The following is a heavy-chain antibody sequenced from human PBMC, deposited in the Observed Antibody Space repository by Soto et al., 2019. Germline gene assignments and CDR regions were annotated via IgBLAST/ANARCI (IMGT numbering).Heavy chain of an antibody. J-gene: IGHJ5*02. CDR2: INHSGST. D-gene: IGHD2-15*01. CDR3: ARRRYCSGGSCYSGYNWFDH. CDR1: GASFRGYY. V-gene: IGHV4-34*01. Sequence: PXETLSTTFAVYGASFRGYYWTWIRKHPGKGLEWIGEINHSGSTNYNPSLKSRVTISVDTSKNQFSLKLSSVTAADTAVYYCARRRYCSGGSCYSGYNWFDHWGQGTLVTVSS.